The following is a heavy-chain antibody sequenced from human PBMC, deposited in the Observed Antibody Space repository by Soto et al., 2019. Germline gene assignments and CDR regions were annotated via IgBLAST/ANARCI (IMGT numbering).Heavy chain of an antibody. CDR3: ARGGGEINYYYYYMDV. V-gene: IGHV1-46*03. CDR1: GYTFTSYY. Sequence: QVQLVQSGAEVKKPGASVKVSCKASGYTFTSYYMHWVRQAPGQGLEWMGIINLSGGSTSYAQKFQGRVTMTRDTSTSTVYMELSSLRSEDTAVYYCARGGGEINYYYYYMDVWGKGTTVTVSS. CDR2: INLSGGST. D-gene: IGHD3-10*01. J-gene: IGHJ6*03.